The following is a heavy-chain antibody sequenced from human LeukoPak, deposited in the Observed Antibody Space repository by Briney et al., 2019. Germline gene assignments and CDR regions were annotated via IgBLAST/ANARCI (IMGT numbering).Heavy chain of an antibody. J-gene: IGHJ4*02. CDR3: ARASVTYYYDSSGSLFDY. V-gene: IGHV3-21*01. CDR1: GFTFSSYS. D-gene: IGHD3-22*01. Sequence: GGSLRLSCAASGFTFSSYSMTWVRQAPGKGLEWVSSISSSSSYIYYAASVKGRFTISRDNAKNSLYLQMNSLRAEDTAVYYCARASVTYYYDSSGSLFDYWGQGTLVTVSS. CDR2: ISSSSSYI.